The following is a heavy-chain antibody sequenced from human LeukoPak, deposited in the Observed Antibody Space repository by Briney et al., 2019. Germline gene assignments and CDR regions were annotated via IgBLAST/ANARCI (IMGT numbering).Heavy chain of an antibody. CDR2: IYYSGTT. J-gene: IGHJ6*03. Sequence: SETLSLTCAVYGGSFSTYYWSWIRQPPGKGLEWIGSIYYSGTTYYNPSLKSRVTISFDTSKNEFSLKLNSVTAADAAVYYCARHGYDYGDYQYYYYMDVWGKGTTVIISS. V-gene: IGHV4-39*01. CDR1: GGSFSTYY. CDR3: ARHGYDYGDYQYYYYMDV. D-gene: IGHD4-17*01.